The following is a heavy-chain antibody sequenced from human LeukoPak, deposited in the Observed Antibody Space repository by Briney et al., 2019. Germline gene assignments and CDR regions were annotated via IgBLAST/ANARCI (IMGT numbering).Heavy chain of an antibody. Sequence: GGSLRLSCAASGFTFSSYWIGWVRQMPGKGLEWMGIIYPGDSDTRYSPSFQGQVTISADKSISTAYLQWSSLKASDTAMYYCARHHPGHVYCSSTSCYDDAFDIWGQGTMVTVSS. CDR3: ARHHPGHVYCSSTSCYDDAFDI. CDR1: GFTFSSYW. CDR2: IYPGDSDT. V-gene: IGHV5-51*01. J-gene: IGHJ3*02. D-gene: IGHD2-2*01.